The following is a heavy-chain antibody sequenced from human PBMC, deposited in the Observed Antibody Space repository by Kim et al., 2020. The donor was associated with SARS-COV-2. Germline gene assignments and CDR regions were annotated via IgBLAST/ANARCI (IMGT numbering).Heavy chain of an antibody. CDR3: ARVADYGDYVFDYFDY. D-gene: IGHD4-17*01. Sequence: PSLKCRVTISVDSSKNQFSLKLGSVTAADTAVYYCARVADYGDYVFDYFDYWGQGTLVTVSS. J-gene: IGHJ4*02. V-gene: IGHV4-34*01.